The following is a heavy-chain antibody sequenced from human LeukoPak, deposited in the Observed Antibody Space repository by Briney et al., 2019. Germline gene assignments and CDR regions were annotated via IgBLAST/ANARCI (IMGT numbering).Heavy chain of an antibody. J-gene: IGHJ5*02. CDR2: IYSSGSSTSGST. Sequence: SETLSLTCTVSGVSITSYYWTWIRQSAGKGLEWIGRIYSSGSSTSGSTNYNPSLKSRVTMSVDTSKSQFSLKLSSVTAADTAVYYCARGDMMLRGVIDEMDPWGQGTLVTVSS. CDR1: GVSITSYY. D-gene: IGHD3-10*01. CDR3: ARGDMMLRGVIDEMDP. V-gene: IGHV4-4*07.